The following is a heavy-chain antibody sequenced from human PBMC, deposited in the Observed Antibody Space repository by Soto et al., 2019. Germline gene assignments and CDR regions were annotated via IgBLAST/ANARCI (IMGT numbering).Heavy chain of an antibody. V-gene: IGHV1-69*01. CDR3: ARSDILTGYYVYSYGMDV. CDR1: GGTFSSYA. CDR2: IIPIFGTA. D-gene: IGHD3-9*01. Sequence: SVKVSCKASGGTFSSYAISWVRQAPGQGLEWMGGIIPIFGTANYAQKFQGRVTITADESTSTAYMELSSLRSEDTAVYYCARSDILTGYYVYSYGMDVWGQGTTVTVSS. J-gene: IGHJ6*02.